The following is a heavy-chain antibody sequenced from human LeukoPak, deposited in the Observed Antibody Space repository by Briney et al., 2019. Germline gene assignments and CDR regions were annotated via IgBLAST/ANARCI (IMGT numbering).Heavy chain of an antibody. Sequence: GGSLRLSCAASGFTFSNYWMSWVRRAPGKGLEWVANIKQDGSETYYVDSVRGRFTISRDNAKKSLYLQMNSLRAEDTAVYYCARDVWGAYRVDYFAYWGQGTLVTVSS. CDR1: GFTFSNYW. CDR3: ARDVWGAYRVDYFAY. V-gene: IGHV3-7*01. D-gene: IGHD3-16*01. J-gene: IGHJ4*02. CDR2: IKQDGSET.